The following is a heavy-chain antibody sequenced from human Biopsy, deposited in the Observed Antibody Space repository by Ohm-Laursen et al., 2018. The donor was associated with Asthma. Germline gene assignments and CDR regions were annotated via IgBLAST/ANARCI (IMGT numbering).Heavy chain of an antibody. CDR1: GFTFSNYG. CDR2: ISFDGSNK. J-gene: IGHJ4*02. Sequence: SLRLSCAATGFTFSNYGMHWVRQAPGKGLDWVAVISFDGSNKNYTDSVKGRFTISRNNSRNTLHLQMNSLRAEDTAVYYCAKDVFPGWELRRGPDYWGQGTLVTVSS. D-gene: IGHD1-26*01. V-gene: IGHV3-30*18. CDR3: AKDVFPGWELRRGPDY.